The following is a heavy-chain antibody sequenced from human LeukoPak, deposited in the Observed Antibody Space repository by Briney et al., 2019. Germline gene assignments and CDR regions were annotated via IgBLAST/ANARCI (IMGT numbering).Heavy chain of an antibody. CDR3: ARVREKVDIVATITAYFDY. D-gene: IGHD5-12*01. J-gene: IGHJ4*02. CDR1: GFTFSSYS. V-gene: IGHV3-21*01. CDR2: ISSSSSYI. Sequence: GGSLRLSCAASGFTFSSYSMNWVRQAPGKGLEWVSSISSSSSYIYYADSVKGRFTISRDNAKNSLYLQMNSLRAEDTAVYYCARVREKVDIVATITAYFDYWGQGTLVTVSS.